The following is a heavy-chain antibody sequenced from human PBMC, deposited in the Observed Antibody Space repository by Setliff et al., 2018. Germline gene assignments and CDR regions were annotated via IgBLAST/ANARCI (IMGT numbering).Heavy chain of an antibody. CDR2: MNPNSGNT. V-gene: IGHV1-8*01. CDR1: GYTFTSYD. J-gene: IGHJ3*02. CDR3: ATLIKYSSSWPHDAFDI. D-gene: IGHD6-13*01. Sequence: GASVKVSCKASGYTFTSYDINWVRQATGQGLEWMGWMNPNSGNTGYAQKFQGRVTMTRNTSISTAYMELSSLRPEDTAVYYCATLIKYSSSWPHDAFDIWGQGTMVTVSS.